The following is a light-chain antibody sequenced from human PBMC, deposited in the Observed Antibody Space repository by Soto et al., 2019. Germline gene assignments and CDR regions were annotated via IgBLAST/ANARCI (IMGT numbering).Light chain of an antibody. CDR2: GAS. CDR3: QQYNNWPIT. Sequence: EIALTQSPATLSVCPGERATISCLASQSVSSNLAWYQQKPGQAPRLLIYGASTRATGIPARFSGSGSGTEFTLTISSLQSEDFAVYYCQQYNNWPITFGQGTRLEIK. CDR1: QSVSSN. V-gene: IGKV3-15*01. J-gene: IGKJ5*01.